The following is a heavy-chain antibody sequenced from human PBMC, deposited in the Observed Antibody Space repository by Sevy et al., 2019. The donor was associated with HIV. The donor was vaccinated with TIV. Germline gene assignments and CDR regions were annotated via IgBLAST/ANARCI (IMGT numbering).Heavy chain of an antibody. J-gene: IGHJ4*02. D-gene: IGHD3-16*01. Sequence: ASVKVSGKASGYTFTNYYMHWVRQAPGQGLEWMGIINPSDVSTVYAQKFQGRVTMTRDTSTSTVYMELSSLRSDDTAVYYCGRTSPRGGFDHWGQGALVTVSS. CDR3: GRTSPRGGFDH. CDR1: GYTFTNYY. V-gene: IGHV1-46*03. CDR2: INPSDVST.